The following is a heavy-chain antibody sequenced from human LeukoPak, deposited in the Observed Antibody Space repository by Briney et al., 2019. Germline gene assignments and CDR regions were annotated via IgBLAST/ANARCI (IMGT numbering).Heavy chain of an antibody. CDR2: INHSGST. CDR1: GGSFSGYY. CDR3: AVVRGVQAAFDY. Sequence: SETLSLTCAVYGGSFSGYYWSWIRQPPGKGLEWMGEINHSGSTNYNPSLKSRVTISVDTSKNQFSLKLSSVIAADTAVYYCAVVRGVQAAFDYWGQGTLVTVSS. V-gene: IGHV4-34*01. D-gene: IGHD3-10*01. J-gene: IGHJ4*02.